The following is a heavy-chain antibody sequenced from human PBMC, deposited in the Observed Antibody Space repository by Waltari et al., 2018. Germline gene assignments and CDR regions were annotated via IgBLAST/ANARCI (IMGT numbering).Heavy chain of an antibody. D-gene: IGHD6-19*01. CDR3: VTGWYFDH. Sequence: EVQLVESGGALVKPGGSLRLSCAGSGFTFSNAWMSWVRQAPGKGLERIGGIKSKVNGETTDDAGFVKGRFSISREDSKNTVYLEMNSLKTEDTAVYYCVTGWYFDHWGQGTLVTVSS. CDR2: IKSKVNGETT. V-gene: IGHV3-15*02. CDR1: GFTFSNAW. J-gene: IGHJ4*02.